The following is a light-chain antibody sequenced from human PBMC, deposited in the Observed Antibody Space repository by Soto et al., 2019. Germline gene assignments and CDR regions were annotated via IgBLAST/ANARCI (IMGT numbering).Light chain of an antibody. CDR1: QSVSSSF. J-gene: IGKJ1*01. CDR3: QQYGSSPPWT. Sequence: EIVLTQSPGTLSLSPGERATLSCRASQSVSSSFLAWYQQKPGQAPRHLIYGASIRATGIPDRFSGSGSGTDFTLTISRLEPEDFAVYYCQQYGSSPPWTFGQGTKVEIK. V-gene: IGKV3-20*01. CDR2: GAS.